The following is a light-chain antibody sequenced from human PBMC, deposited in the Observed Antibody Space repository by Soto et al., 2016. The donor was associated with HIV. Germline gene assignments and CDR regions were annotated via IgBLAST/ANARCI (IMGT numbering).Light chain of an antibody. V-gene: IGKV1-5*03. J-gene: IGKJ2*01. Sequence: DIQMTQSPSTLSVSVGDRVTITCRASQSLSDWLAWYQQKPGKAPNLLIYKASSLQSGVPSRFSGSGSGTEFTLTISNLQPDDFATYYCQQYGNSPYTFGQGTKLEIK. CDR1: QSLSDW. CDR3: QQYGNSPYT. CDR2: KAS.